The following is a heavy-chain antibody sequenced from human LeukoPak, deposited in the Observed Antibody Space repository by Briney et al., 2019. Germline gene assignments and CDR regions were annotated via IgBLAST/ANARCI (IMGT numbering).Heavy chain of an antibody. J-gene: IGHJ4*02. CDR1: GFTFSSYS. CDR3: ARWATPDY. Sequence: GGSLSLSCAASGFTFSSYSMNWVRQAPGKGLQWVSYITSSSSTIYYADSVKGRFTISRDNAKNSLYLQMNSLRGEDTAVYYCARWATPDYWGQGTLDTVSS. CDR2: ITSSSSTI. V-gene: IGHV3-48*01.